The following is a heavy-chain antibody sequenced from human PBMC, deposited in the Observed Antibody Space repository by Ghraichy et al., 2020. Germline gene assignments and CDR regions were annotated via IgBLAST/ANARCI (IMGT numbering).Heavy chain of an antibody. CDR2: IFHNGPL. V-gene: IGHV4-39*02. CDR1: GDSISSGNYY. J-gene: IGHJ4*02. CDR3: ARLSYDRNYYFDS. D-gene: IGHD3-22*01. Sequence: SETLSLTCTVSGDSISSGNYYWGWIRQPPGKGLEWIANIFHNGPLHYNPSLKSRVTISLDTSRNHFSLKLTSVTAADTAVYYCARLSYDRNYYFDSWGQGTLVTVSS.